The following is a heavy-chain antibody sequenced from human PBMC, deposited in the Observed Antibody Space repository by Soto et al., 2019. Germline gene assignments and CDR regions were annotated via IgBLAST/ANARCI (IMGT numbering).Heavy chain of an antibody. CDR3: ARDLPTMEV. V-gene: IGHV1-18*01. CDR1: GYTFTSYG. CDR2: IRAYNGNT. J-gene: IGHJ6*02. Sequence: QVQLVQSGAEVKKPGASVKVSCKASGYTFTSYGISWVRQAPGQGLEWMGWIRAYNGNTNYAQKLQGRVIMTTATSPSTAYMELSSLRSHDTAVYFCARDLPTMEVWGQGTTVSVSS.